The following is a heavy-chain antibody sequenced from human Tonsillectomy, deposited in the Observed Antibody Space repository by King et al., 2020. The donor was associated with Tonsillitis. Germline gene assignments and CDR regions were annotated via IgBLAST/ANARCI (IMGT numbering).Heavy chain of an antibody. J-gene: IGHJ4*02. D-gene: IGHD6-13*01. CDR1: GGTFSNYA. CDR2: IIPILGIA. Sequence: QLVQSGAEVKKPGSSVKVSCKASGGTFSNYAINWVRQAPGQGLEWMGRIIPILGIANYAQKFQGRVTITADKSTSTAYMELSSLRSEDTAVYYWAREGPGIAAAGTFDYWGQGTLVTVSS. V-gene: IGHV1-69*04. CDR3: AREGPGIAAAGTFDY.